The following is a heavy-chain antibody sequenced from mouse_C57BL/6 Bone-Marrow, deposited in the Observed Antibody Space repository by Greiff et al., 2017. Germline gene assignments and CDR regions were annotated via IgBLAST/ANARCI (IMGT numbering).Heavy chain of an antibody. D-gene: IGHD1-1*01. CDR3: TTSNYYGSSPHWYFDV. Sequence: EVQLQQSGAELVRPGASVKLSCTASGFNIKDYYMHWVKQRPEQGLEWIGRIDPEDGDTEYAPKFQGKATMTADTSSNTAYLQLSSLPSEDTAVYYCTTSNYYGSSPHWYFDVWGTGTTVTVSS. J-gene: IGHJ1*03. CDR1: GFNIKDYY. V-gene: IGHV14-1*01. CDR2: IDPEDGDT.